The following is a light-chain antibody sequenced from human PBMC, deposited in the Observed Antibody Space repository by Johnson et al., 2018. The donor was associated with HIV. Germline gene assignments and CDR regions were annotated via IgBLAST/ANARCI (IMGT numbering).Light chain of an antibody. CDR2: ENN. CDR3: GTWDSSLSAGPYV. Sequence: QSVLTQPPSVSAAPGQKVTISCSGSSSNIGNNYVSWYQQLPGTAPKLLIYENNKRPSGIPDRFSGSKSGTSPTLGITGLQTGDEADYYCGTWDSSLSAGPYVFGTGTKVTVL. J-gene: IGLJ1*01. CDR1: SSNIGNNY. V-gene: IGLV1-51*02.